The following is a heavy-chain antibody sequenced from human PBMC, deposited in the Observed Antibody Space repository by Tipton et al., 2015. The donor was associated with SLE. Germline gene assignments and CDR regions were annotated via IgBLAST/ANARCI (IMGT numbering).Heavy chain of an antibody. CDR1: GHSIASDYY. D-gene: IGHD1-7*01. CDR3: ARGNSGFDY. Sequence: TLSLTCAVSGHSIASDYYWAWIRQSPGKGLEWIGAIYHSETTYYNPSLKSRVTISVDTSKNQFSLMLTSVTAADTAVYYCARGNSGFDYWGQGTLVTVSS. J-gene: IGHJ4*02. V-gene: IGHV4-38-2*01. CDR2: IYHSETT.